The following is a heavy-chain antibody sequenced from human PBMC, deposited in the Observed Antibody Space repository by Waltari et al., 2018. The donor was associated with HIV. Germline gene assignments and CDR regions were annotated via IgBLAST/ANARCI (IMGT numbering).Heavy chain of an antibody. V-gene: IGHV4-34*01. CDR1: GGSFSGYY. Sequence: QVQLQQWGAGLLKPSETLSLTCAVYGGSFSGYYWSWIRQPPGKGLEWIGEINHSGSTNYNPSLKSRVTISVDTSKNQFSLKLSSVTAADTAVYYCARGARGSGIVVVPAAIRYYGMDVWGQGTTVTVSS. J-gene: IGHJ6*02. CDR3: ARGARGSGIVVVPAAIRYYGMDV. D-gene: IGHD2-2*01. CDR2: INHSGST.